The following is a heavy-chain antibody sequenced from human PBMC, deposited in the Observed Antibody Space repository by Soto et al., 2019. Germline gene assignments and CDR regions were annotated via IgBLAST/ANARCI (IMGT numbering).Heavy chain of an antibody. V-gene: IGHV4-30-2*01. CDR3: ARGRYYYGMDV. CDR2: IYYSGTT. Sequence: SETLSLTCTVSNGSVSSGTYSWSWVRQPPGKGLEWIGYIYYSGTTYYTPSLKSRLTMSMDRANDHFSLNLTSVTAADTAVYFCARGRYYYGMDVWGQGITVTVSS. CDR1: NGSVSSGTYS. J-gene: IGHJ6*02.